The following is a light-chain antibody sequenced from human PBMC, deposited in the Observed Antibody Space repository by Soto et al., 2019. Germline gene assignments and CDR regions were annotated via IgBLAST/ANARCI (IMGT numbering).Light chain of an antibody. CDR3: AAWDDSLAWV. CDR2: SND. Sequence: QSVLTQPPSASGTPGQTVSISCSGTSSNMRTNTVNWYQHLPGTASKLIIYSNDQRPSGVPDRFSASKSGTSASLAINGLQSADEAVYYCAAWDDSLAWVFGGGTKLTVL. V-gene: IGLV1-44*01. CDR1: SSNMRTNT. J-gene: IGLJ3*02.